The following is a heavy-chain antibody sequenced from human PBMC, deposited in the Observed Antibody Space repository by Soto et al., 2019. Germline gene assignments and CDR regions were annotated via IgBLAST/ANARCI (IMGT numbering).Heavy chain of an antibody. CDR3: ARDPTGYVYWFDP. CDR2: INAGNGNT. CDR1: GYTFTSYA. V-gene: IGHV1-3*01. Sequence: GASVKVSCKASGYTFTSYAMYWVRQAPGQRLEWMGWINAGNGNTKYSQKIQGRVTITRDTSASTVYMELSSLGSEDTAVYYCARDPTGYVYWFDPWGQGTLVTVSS. J-gene: IGHJ5*02. D-gene: IGHD1-1*01.